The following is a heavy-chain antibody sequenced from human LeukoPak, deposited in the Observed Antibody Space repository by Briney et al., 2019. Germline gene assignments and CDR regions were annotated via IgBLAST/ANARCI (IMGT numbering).Heavy chain of an antibody. V-gene: IGHV3-21*01. J-gene: IGHJ4*02. D-gene: IGHD6-19*01. CDR1: GFTISSYS. Sequence: PGGSLRLSCAASGFTISSYSMNWVRQAPGKGLEWVSSISSSSSYIYYADSVKGRFTISRDNAKNSLYLQMNSLRAEDTAVYYCASVAKAVAGTLDYWGQGTLVTVSS. CDR3: ASVAKAVAGTLDY. CDR2: ISSSSSYI.